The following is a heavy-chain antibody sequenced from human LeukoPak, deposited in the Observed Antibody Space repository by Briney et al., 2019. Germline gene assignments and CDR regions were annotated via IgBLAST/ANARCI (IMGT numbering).Heavy chain of an antibody. CDR2: ISSDGSTT. J-gene: IGHJ4*02. CDR3: ARSGASAGSTWTFDS. D-gene: IGHD3/OR15-3a*01. V-gene: IGHV3-74*01. Sequence: AGGSLRLSCAASGFTFSSYWMHWVRQAPGKGLVWVSRISSDGSTTTYADSVKGRFTISRDNAKNTLYLQVDSLRAEDSAVYYCARSGASAGSTWTFDSWGQGTLVTVSS. CDR1: GFTFSSYW.